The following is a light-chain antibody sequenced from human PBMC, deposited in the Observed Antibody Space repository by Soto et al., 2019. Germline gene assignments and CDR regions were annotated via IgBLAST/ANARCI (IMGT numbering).Light chain of an antibody. CDR1: QSVSSSY. J-gene: IGKJ1*01. V-gene: IGKV3-20*01. CDR2: GAS. CDR3: QQYGSSPPWT. Sequence: EIVLTQSPGTLSLSPGERATLSCRASQSVSSSYLAWYQQKPGQAPRLLIYGASSRATGIPDRFSGSGSGANFTLTTSRLEAEDFAVYYCQQYGSSPPWTFGQGTKGEIK.